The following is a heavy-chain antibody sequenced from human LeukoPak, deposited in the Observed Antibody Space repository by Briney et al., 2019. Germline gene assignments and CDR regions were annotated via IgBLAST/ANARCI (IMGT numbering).Heavy chain of an antibody. CDR2: IYPGDSDT. V-gene: IGHV5-51*01. CDR1: GCGFTSYW. Sequence: GAALQISCKGSGCGFTSYWIGWGRRMPGKGVEGMGIIYPGDSDTRYSPSFQGQVTISADKSMSTAYLQWSSLKASDTAMYYCARPHYYDSSGLGDWGQGTLVTVSS. J-gene: IGHJ4*02. D-gene: IGHD3-22*01. CDR3: ARPHYYDSSGLGD.